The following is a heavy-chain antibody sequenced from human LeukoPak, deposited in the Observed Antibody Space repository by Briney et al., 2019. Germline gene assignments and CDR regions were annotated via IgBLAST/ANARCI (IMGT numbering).Heavy chain of an antibody. J-gene: IGHJ4*02. D-gene: IGHD6-19*01. CDR3: ARVRRQWLAETFDY. Sequence: PSETLSLTCAVYGGSFSGYYWSWLRQPPGKGLEWFGEINHSGSTNYNPSLKSRVTISVDTSKNQFSLKLSSVTAADTAVYYCARVRRQWLAETFDYWGQGTLVTVSS. CDR2: INHSGST. CDR1: GGSFSGYY. V-gene: IGHV4-34*01.